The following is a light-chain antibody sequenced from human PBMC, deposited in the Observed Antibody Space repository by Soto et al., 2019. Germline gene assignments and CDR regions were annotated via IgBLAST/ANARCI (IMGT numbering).Light chain of an antibody. J-gene: IGLJ1*01. Sequence: QSALTQPASVSGSPGQSITISCTGTSSDVGSYNLVSWYQQHPGKAPKVMIYEARKRSSGVSDRFSGSESGNTASLTISGLQAEDEGDYYCCSYAGSSTYVFGTGTKVTVL. CDR1: SSDVGSYNL. V-gene: IGLV2-23*01. CDR2: EAR. CDR3: CSYAGSSTYV.